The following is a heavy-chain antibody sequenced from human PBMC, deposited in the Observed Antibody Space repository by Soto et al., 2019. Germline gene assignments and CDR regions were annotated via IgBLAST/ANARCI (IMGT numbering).Heavy chain of an antibody. J-gene: IGHJ5*02. CDR2: IYYSGST. D-gene: IGHD2-15*01. V-gene: IGHV4-39*01. Sequence: PSETLSLTCTVSGYSWGWIRQPPGKGLEWIGTIYYSGSTYYNPSLKSRVTISVDTSKNQFSLKLSSVTAADTAVYYCATRQGGSYNWFDPWGQGTLVTVSS. CDR1: GYS. CDR3: ATRQGGSYNWFDP.